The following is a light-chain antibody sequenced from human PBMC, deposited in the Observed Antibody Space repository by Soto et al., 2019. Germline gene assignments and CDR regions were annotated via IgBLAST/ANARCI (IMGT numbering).Light chain of an antibody. CDR2: VNNDGSH. Sequence: QSVLTQSPSASASLGASVKLTCTLSSGRSSYSIAWHQQQPEKGPRYLMKVNNDGSHIKGDGIPDRFSGSSSGTERYLTISSLQSEDEADYYCQTWGTGMVFGGGTKVTVL. CDR1: SGRSSYS. V-gene: IGLV4-69*01. J-gene: IGLJ2*01. CDR3: QTWGTGMV.